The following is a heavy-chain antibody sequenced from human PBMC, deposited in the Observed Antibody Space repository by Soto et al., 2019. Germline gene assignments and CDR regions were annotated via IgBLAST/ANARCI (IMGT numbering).Heavy chain of an antibody. CDR1: GFTFSSYA. D-gene: IGHD3-3*01. J-gene: IGHJ5*02. CDR2: ISGSGGST. V-gene: IGHV3-23*01. Sequence: EVQLLESGGGLVQPGGSLRLSCAASGFTFSSYAMSWVRQAPGKGLEWVSAISGSGGSTYYADSVKGRFTISRDNSKNTLYLKMIKQRAEDTAVYYGAKRPYYDYWSGSTKGWCDPWGQGTLVTVSS. CDR3: AKRPYYDYWSGSTKGWCDP.